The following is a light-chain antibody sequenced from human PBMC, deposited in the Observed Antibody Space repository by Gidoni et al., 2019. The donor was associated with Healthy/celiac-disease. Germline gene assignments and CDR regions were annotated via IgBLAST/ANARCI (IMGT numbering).Light chain of an antibody. V-gene: IGKV3-15*01. J-gene: IGKJ4*01. CDR1: QSVSSN. Sequence: EIVMTQSPATLSVSPGERATLSCRASQSVSSNLAWYKQKPGQAPRLLIYGASTRATGIPARFSGSGSGTKFTLTISSLQSEDFAVYYCQHYNNWPLTFGGGTKVEIK. CDR3: QHYNNWPLT. CDR2: GAS.